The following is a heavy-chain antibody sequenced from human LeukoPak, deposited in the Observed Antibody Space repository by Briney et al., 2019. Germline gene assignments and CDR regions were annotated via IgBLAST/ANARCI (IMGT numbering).Heavy chain of an antibody. CDR1: RGSISSGDYY. CDR3: ARAYADYESGYDAFDI. V-gene: IGHV4-30-4*01. Sequence: PSETLSLTCTVSRGSISSGDYYWSWLRQPPGTGLEWIGYIYYSGSTYYNPSLKSRVTISVDTSKNQFSLKLSSVTAADTAVYYCARAYADYESGYDAFDIWGQGTMVTVSS. CDR2: IYYSGST. J-gene: IGHJ3*02. D-gene: IGHD4-17*01.